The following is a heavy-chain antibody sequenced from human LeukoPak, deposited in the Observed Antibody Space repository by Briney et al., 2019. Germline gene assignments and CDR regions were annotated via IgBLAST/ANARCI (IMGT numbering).Heavy chain of an antibody. J-gene: IGHJ4*02. V-gene: IGHV3-23*01. CDR2: IRCGGGYT. CDR1: GFTFSSYA. Sequence: GGSLRLSCAASGFTFSSYAMRWVRQAPGKGLEWVAAIRCGGGYTYYADSVKGRFTISRDNSKNTLYLQMNSLSADDTAVFYCARHDRGSESPYYFDYWGQGTLVTVSP. D-gene: IGHD3-10*01. CDR3: ARHDRGSESPYYFDY.